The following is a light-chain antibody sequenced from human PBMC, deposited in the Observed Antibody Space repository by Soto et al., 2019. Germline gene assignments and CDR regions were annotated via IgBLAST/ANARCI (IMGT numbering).Light chain of an antibody. V-gene: IGKV1D-12*01. Sequence: DIQMIQSPSSVYASVGDRVTVAWPSSQAIAGWLAWYQRKPGKAPSLLIYGTSTLQSGVPSRFSGSGSGTDFTLTISSLQPEDFATYYCQQDYSFPLTFGGGTKGDIK. J-gene: IGKJ4*01. CDR2: GTS. CDR1: QAIAGW. CDR3: QQDYSFPLT.